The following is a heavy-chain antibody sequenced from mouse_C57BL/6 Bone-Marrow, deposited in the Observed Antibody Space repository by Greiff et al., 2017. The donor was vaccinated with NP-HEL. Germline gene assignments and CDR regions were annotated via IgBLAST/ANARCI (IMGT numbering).Heavy chain of an antibody. J-gene: IGHJ4*01. D-gene: IGHD2-2*01. V-gene: IGHV2-9*01. CDR3: AKRGIYYCYDLGYYAMDY. CDR1: GFSLTSYG. Sequence: VQVVESGPGLVAPSQSLSITCTVSGFSLTSYGVDWVRQPPGTGLEWLGVIWGGGSTTYNSALLSRLSISKDNSESQVILKMNKLQTDDTAMYYCAKRGIYYCYDLGYYAMDYWGQGTSVTVSS. CDR2: IWGGGST.